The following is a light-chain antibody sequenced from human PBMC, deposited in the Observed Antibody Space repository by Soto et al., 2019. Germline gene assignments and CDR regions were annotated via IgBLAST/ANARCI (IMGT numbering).Light chain of an antibody. Sequence: QSALTQPASVSGSPGQSITISCTGTSSDVGGYNYVSWYQQNPGKAPKLMIYDVSNRPSGVSNRFSGSKSGNTASLTISELQAEDEADYYCSSFTSSTTYVFGTGTKVTVL. V-gene: IGLV2-14*03. CDR1: SSDVGGYNY. CDR2: DVS. J-gene: IGLJ1*01. CDR3: SSFTSSTTYV.